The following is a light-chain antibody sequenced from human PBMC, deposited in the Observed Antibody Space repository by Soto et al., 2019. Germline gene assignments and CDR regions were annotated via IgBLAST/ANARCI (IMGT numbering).Light chain of an antibody. V-gene: IGKV1-8*01. CDR2: GAS. Sequence: AIRMTQSPPSMSTSTGDGVNITCRASQDIHIYLAWYQQKPGGAPKVLISGASTLQSGVPSRFSGSGSGTEFALTIRSLQAEDFATYYCQRYYSYPYTFGQGTKLEIK. CDR3: QRYYSYPYT. CDR1: QDIHIY. J-gene: IGKJ2*01.